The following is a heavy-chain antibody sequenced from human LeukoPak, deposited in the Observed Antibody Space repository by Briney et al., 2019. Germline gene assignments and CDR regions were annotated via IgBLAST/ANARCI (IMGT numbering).Heavy chain of an antibody. CDR1: GFTFSSYE. CDR3: ARDPDYGDYGFDY. CDR2: ISSSGSTI. D-gene: IGHD4-17*01. V-gene: IGHV3-48*03. Sequence: GSLRLSCAASGFTFSSYEMNWVRQAPGKGLEWVSYISSSGSTIYYADSVKGRFTISRDNAKNSLYLQMNSLRAEDTAVYYCARDPDYGDYGFDYWGQGTLVTVSS. J-gene: IGHJ4*02.